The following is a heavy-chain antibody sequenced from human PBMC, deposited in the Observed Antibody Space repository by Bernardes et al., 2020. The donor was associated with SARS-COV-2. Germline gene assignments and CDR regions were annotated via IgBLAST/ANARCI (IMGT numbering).Heavy chain of an antibody. Sequence: SETLSLTCTVSGDSFSSYYWSWIRQPPGKGLEYIGYVFNNGNTNAHPSLKSRVTISLDTSKNQFSLKLRSVTAADTAVYYCARRVDTTFDSWGQGALVTVSS. V-gene: IGHV4-59*01. D-gene: IGHD5-18*01. CDR2: VFNNGNT. CDR1: GDSFSSYY. CDR3: ARRVDTTFDS. J-gene: IGHJ4*02.